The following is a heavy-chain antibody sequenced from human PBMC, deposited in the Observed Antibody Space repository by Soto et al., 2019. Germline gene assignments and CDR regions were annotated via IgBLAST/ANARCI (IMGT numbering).Heavy chain of an antibody. CDR1: GFTFSSYG. J-gene: IGHJ4*02. CDR2: ISYDGSNK. CDR3: AKVRFLELLTDY. D-gene: IGHD3-3*01. Sequence: QVQLVESGGGVVQPGRSLRLSCAASGFTFSSYGMHWVRQAPGKGLEWVAVISYDGSNKYYADSVKGRFTISRDNSKNTLYLQMNSLRAEDTAVYYCAKVRFLELLTDYWGQGTLVTVSS. V-gene: IGHV3-30*18.